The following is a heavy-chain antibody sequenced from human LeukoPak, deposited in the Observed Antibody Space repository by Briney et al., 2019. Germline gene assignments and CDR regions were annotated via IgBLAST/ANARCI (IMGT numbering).Heavy chain of an antibody. V-gene: IGHV4-34*01. D-gene: IGHD4-17*01. CDR3: ARGRDGYGDYYY. CDR2: INHSGST. CDR1: GGSFSGYY. J-gene: IGHJ4*02. Sequence: SETLSLTCAVYGGSFSGYYWSWIRQPPGKGLEWIGEINHSGSTNYNPSLKSRVTISVDTSKNQFSLKLSSVTAADTAVYYCARGRDGYGDYYYWGQGTLVTVSS.